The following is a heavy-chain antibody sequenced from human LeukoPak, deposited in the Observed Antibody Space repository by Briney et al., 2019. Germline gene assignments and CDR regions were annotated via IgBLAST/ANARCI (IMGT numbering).Heavy chain of an antibody. J-gene: IGHJ4*02. CDR2: FDPEDGET. CDR3: ATKLGDSSSSWFLFDY. CDR1: GYTLTELS. D-gene: IGHD6-13*01. Sequence: ASVKVSCKVSGYTLTELSMHWVRQAAGKGLECMGGFDPEDGETIYAQKFQGRVTMTEDTSTDTAYMELSSLRSEDTAVYYCATKLGDSSSSWFLFDYWGQGTLVTVSS. V-gene: IGHV1-24*01.